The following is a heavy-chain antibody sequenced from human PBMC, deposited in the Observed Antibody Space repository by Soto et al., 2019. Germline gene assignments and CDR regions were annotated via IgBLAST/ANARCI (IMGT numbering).Heavy chain of an antibody. Sequence: PGGSLRLSCAASGFTFSSYSMNWVRQAPGKGLEWVSYISGSSRTIYYADSVKGRFTISRDSAKNSLYLQMNSLRAEDTAVYYCAKELSWNYTPYCYYGMDVWGQGTTVTVS. CDR1: GFTFSSYS. CDR3: AKELSWNYTPYCYYGMDV. D-gene: IGHD1-7*01. V-gene: IGHV3-48*01. J-gene: IGHJ6*02. CDR2: ISGSSRTI.